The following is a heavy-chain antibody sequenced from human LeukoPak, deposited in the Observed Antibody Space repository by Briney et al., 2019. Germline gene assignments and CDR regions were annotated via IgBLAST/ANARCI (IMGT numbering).Heavy chain of an antibody. J-gene: IGHJ6*03. CDR2: IYTSGST. CDR3: ARGARGYDSGYYYYMDV. V-gene: IGHV4-61*02. Sequence: SETLSLTCTVSGGSISSGSYYWSWIRQPAGKGLEWIGRIYTSGSTNYNPSLKSRVTISVDTSKNQFSLKLSSVTAADTAVYYCARGARGYDSGYYYYMDVWGKGTTVTISS. CDR1: GGSISSGSYY. D-gene: IGHD5-12*01.